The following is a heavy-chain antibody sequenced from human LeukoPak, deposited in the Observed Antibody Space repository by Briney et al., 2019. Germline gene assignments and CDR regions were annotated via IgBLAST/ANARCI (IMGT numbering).Heavy chain of an antibody. CDR1: GYTFTGYY. Sequence: ASVKVSCKASGYTFTGYYIHWVRQAPGQGLEWMGWINPNSGGTNYAQKFQGRVTMTRDTSISTAYMELSRLRSDDTAVYYCARGNAYYYYDSSGYYPPYFDYWGQGTLVTVSS. CDR3: ARGNAYYYYDSSGYYPPYFDY. D-gene: IGHD3-22*01. CDR2: INPNSGGT. J-gene: IGHJ4*02. V-gene: IGHV1-2*02.